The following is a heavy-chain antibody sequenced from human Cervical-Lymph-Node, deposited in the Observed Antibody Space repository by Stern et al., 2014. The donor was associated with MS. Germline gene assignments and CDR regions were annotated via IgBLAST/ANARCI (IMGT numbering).Heavy chain of an antibody. CDR2: IYYSGST. J-gene: IGHJ6*02. V-gene: IGHV4-59*01. CDR3: AREDSSGWNYGMDV. CDR1: GGSISSYY. Sequence: QLQLQESGPGLVQPSETLSLTCTVSGGSISSYYWSWIRQPPGKGLEWIGYIYYSGSTNYNPSLKSRVTISVDTSKNQFSLKLSSVTAADTAVYYCAREDSSGWNYGMDVWGQGTTVTVSS. D-gene: IGHD6-19*01.